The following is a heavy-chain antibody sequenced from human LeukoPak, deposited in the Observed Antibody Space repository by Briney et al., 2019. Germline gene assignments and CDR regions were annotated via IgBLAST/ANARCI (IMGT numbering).Heavy chain of an antibody. CDR3: AKDRFGFGELSSFDY. D-gene: IGHD3-10*01. CDR1: GFTFTSYG. CDR2: ISGSVGST. Sequence: GGSLRLSCAASGFTFTSYGMSWVRQAPGKGLEWVSAISGSVGSTYYADSVKGRFTISRDNSKNTLYLQMNSLRAEDTAVYYCAKDRFGFGELSSFDYWGQGTLVTVSS. J-gene: IGHJ4*02. V-gene: IGHV3-23*01.